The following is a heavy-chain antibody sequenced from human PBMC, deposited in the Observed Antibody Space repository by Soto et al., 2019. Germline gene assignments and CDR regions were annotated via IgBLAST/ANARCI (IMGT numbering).Heavy chain of an antibody. CDR3: ARDRXLNYYDSSALSPYYFDY. V-gene: IGHV3-30-3*01. D-gene: IGHD3-22*01. CDR1: GFTFSSYA. Sequence: PGGSLRLSCAASGFTFSSYAMHWVRQAPGKGLEWVAVISYDGSNKYYADSVKGRFTISRDNSKNTLYLQMNSLRAEDTAVYYCARDRXLNYYDSSALSPYYFDYWGLGTLVTVSS. CDR2: ISYDGSNK. J-gene: IGHJ4*02.